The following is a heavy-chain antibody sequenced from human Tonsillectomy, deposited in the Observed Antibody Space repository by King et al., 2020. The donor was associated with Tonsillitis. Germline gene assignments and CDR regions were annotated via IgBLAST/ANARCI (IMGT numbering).Heavy chain of an antibody. Sequence: EVKLVESGGGLVQPGGSLRLSCAASGFTFSSYAMSWVRQAPGKGLEWVSAISGSGGSTYYADSVKGRLTLSRHNSKNTLYLQRNCLRAEDTVVYSCAKHIWFGNLSGDYTGQGTLVTVSS. CDR1: GFTFSSYA. D-gene: IGHD3-10*01. CDR2: ISGSGGST. CDR3: AKHIWFGNLSGDY. J-gene: IGHJ4*02. V-gene: IGHV3-23*04.